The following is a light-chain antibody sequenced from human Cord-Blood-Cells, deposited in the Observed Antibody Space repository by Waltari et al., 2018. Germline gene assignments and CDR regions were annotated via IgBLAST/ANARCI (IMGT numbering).Light chain of an antibody. CDR3: QQYGSSPYS. CDR2: GAS. CDR1: QSVSSSY. Sequence: EIVLTQSPGTLSLSPGERATLSCRASQSVSSSYLAWYQQKPAQAPRLLIYGASSRATGSPDRFSCSGSGTDFTLTISRLEPEDFAVYYCQQYGSSPYSFGQGTKLEIK. V-gene: IGKV3-20*01. J-gene: IGKJ2*03.